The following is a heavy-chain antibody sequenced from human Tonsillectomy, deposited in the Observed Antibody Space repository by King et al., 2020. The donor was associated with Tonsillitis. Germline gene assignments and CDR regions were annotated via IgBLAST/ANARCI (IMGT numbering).Heavy chain of an antibody. D-gene: IGHD1-26*01. CDR2: IYYSGST. CDR1: GGSISSYY. V-gene: IGHV4-59*08. J-gene: IGHJ4*02. Sequence: QLQESGPGLVKPSETLSLTCTVSGGSISSYYWSWIRQPPGKGLEWLGYIYYSGSTNYNPSLKSRVTISVDTSKNQFSLKLSSVTAADTAVYYCARLIVGATRYFDYWGQGTLVTVSS. CDR3: ARLIVGATRYFDY.